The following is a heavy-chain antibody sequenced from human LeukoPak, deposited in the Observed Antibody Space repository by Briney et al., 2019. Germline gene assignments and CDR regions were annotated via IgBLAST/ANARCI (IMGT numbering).Heavy chain of an antibody. V-gene: IGHV1-18*01. CDR2: ISTYNGDT. Sequence: RASVKVSCKVSGYPFTTYGISWVRQAPGQGLEWMGWISTYNGDTNYAQKFQGRVIMTTDTYTSTAYIELRSLRSDDTAAYCAREWWGYDVLTGDNWFDPWGQGTLVTVSS. J-gene: IGHJ5*02. CDR3: AREWWGYDVLTGDNWFDP. D-gene: IGHD3-9*01. CDR1: GYPFTTYG.